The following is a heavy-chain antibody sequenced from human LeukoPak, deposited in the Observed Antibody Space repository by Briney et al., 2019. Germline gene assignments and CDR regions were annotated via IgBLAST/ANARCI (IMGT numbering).Heavy chain of an antibody. D-gene: IGHD3-3*01. J-gene: IGHJ4*02. CDR2: IYYSGST. CDR3: ARRKSSYYDFWSGYPFDY. V-gene: IGHV4-59*12. CDR1: GGSISSYY. Sequence: PSETLSLTCTVSGGSISSYYWSWIRQPPGKGLEWIGYIYYSGSTNYNPSLKSRVTISVDTSKNQFSLKLSSVTAADTAVYYCARRKSSYYDFWSGYPFDYWGQGPWSPSPQ.